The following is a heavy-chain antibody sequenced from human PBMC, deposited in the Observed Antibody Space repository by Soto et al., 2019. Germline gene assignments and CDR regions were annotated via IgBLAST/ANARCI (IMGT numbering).Heavy chain of an antibody. V-gene: IGHV1-69*01. J-gene: IGHJ6*02. Sequence: QVQLVQSGAEVRKSGSSVKVSCKAAGGTFSDYALSWVRQAPGQGLEWMGGIIPMFATTNYAQKFQGRVTIPADDSATTAHMELRSLKSEDTAVYYCARGRGIGFSSTWNIYWYYNMDVWGQGTTVTVSS. D-gene: IGHD6-13*01. CDR1: GGTFSDYA. CDR3: ARGRGIGFSSTWNIYWYYNMDV. CDR2: IIPMFATT.